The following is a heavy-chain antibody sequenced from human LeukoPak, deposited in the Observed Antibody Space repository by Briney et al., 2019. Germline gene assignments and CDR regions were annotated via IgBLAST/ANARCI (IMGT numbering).Heavy chain of an antibody. D-gene: IGHD1-26*01. CDR3: ARGVRVGNGKFDY. J-gene: IGHJ4*02. CDR1: GLSFSFQW. V-gene: IGHV3-74*01. CDR2: INPVGSTT. Sequence: GGSLRLSCAASGLSFSFQWIHCGRQVPGKGLVWVSRINPVGSTTHYADSVKGRFTISRDNAKNTLYLQMNSLRDEDTAVYFCARGVRVGNGKFDYWGQGTLVTVSS.